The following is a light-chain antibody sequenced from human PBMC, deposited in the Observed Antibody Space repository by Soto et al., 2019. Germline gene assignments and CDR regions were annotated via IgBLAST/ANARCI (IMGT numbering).Light chain of an antibody. V-gene: IGLV1-40*01. J-gene: IGLJ1*01. CDR2: GNS. CDR3: QSYDSSLRDV. Sequence: SVLTQPPSVSGAPGQRVTIACTGSSSNIGAGYDVHWYQQVPGTAPKLLIYGNSNRPSGVPDRFTGCKSGTSVSLANTGLQAEYEADYFCQSYDSSLRDVCGTGTQLTV. CDR1: SSNIGAGYD.